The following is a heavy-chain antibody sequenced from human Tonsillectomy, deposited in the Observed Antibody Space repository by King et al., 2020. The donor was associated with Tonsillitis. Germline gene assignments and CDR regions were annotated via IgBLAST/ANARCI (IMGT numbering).Heavy chain of an antibody. D-gene: IGHD3-22*01. CDR1: GYSFTRYW. CDR2: IYPGDSET. J-gene: IGHJ3*02. V-gene: IGHV5-51*01. Sequence: QLVQSGAEVKKPGESLKISCKGSGYSFTRYWIVWVRQMPGKGLEWMGIIYPGDSETRYSQSFQDQVTISADKSISTAFLQWSRLKASDSAIYYCARYDSTGAGAFDIWGQGTMVTVSS. CDR3: ARYDSTGAGAFDI.